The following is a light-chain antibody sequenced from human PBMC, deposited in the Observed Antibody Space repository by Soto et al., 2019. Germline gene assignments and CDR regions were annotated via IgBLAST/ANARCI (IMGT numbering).Light chain of an antibody. CDR2: SNN. CDR3: AAWDDRLSGYV. Sequence: QSVLTQPPSASGTPGQRVTISCSGSSSNIGGNAVNWYQQLPGTTPKLLIYSNNQRSSGVPDRFSGSKSGTSASLAISGLQSEDEADYYCAAWDDRLSGYVFGSGTKLTVL. J-gene: IGLJ1*01. CDR1: SSNIGGNA. V-gene: IGLV1-44*01.